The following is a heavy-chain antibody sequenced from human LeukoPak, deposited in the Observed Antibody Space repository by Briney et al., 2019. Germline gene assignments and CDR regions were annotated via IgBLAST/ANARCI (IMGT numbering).Heavy chain of an antibody. Sequence: GSLRLSCAASGFAVSSNYMSWVRQAPGKGLEWVSVIYSGGSTYYADSVKGRFTISRDNSKNTLYLQMNSLRAEDTAVYYCARAGFWSGLKDYWGQGTLVTVSS. CDR3: ARAGFWSGLKDY. CDR2: IYSGGST. CDR1: GFAVSSNY. J-gene: IGHJ4*02. V-gene: IGHV3-66*01. D-gene: IGHD3-3*01.